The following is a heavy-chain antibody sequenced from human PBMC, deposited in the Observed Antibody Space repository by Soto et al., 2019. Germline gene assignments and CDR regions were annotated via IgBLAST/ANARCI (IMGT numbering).Heavy chain of an antibody. CDR2: IYHSGST. V-gene: IGHV4-4*02. CDR3: ARVIAAAGNSNWFAP. J-gene: IGHJ5*02. Sequence: SETLSLTCAVSGGSISSSNWWSWVRQPPGKGLEWIGEIYHSGSTNYNPSLKSRVTISVDKSKNQFSLKLSSVTAADTAVYYCARVIAAAGNSNWFAPWGQPTLVPVSS. D-gene: IGHD6-13*01. CDR1: GGSISSSNW.